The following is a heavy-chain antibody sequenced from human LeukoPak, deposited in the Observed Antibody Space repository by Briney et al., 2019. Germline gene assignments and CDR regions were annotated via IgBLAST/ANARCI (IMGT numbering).Heavy chain of an antibody. CDR1: GGSISSGGYY. D-gene: IGHD6-13*01. CDR3: ARVRSAHSSSPPWFGP. Sequence: SETLSLTCTVSGGSISSGGYYWSWIRQHPGKGLEWIGYIYYSGSTYYNPSLKSRVTISVDTSKNQFSLKLSSVTAADTAVYYCARVRSAHSSSPPWFGPWGQGTLVTVSS. J-gene: IGHJ5*02. CDR2: IYYSGST. V-gene: IGHV4-31*03.